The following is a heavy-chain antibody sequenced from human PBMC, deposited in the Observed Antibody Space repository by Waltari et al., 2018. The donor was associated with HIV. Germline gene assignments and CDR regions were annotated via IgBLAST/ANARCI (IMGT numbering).Heavy chain of an antibody. V-gene: IGHV3-30*03. J-gene: IGHJ4*02. CDR3: ARGRGGPDY. Sequence: VQLVESGGGLVQPGGSLKLSCEASGFTLSSNWMHWVRQAPGKGLVWVAVIEYDGSNKYYADSVKGRFTISRDNSKNTLYLQMNSLRAEDTAVYYCARGRGGPDYWGQGTLVTVSS. CDR2: IEYDGSNK. CDR1: GFTLSSNW. D-gene: IGHD3-10*01.